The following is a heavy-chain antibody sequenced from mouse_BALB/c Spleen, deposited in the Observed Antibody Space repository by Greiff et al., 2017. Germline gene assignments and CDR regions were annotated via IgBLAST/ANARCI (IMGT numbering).Heavy chain of an antibody. V-gene: IGHV5-6-4*01. CDR3: TRVDFDY. J-gene: IGHJ2*01. CDR2: ISSGGSYT. Sequence: EVKLVESGGGLVKPGGSLKLSCAASGFTFSSYTMSWVRQTPEKRLEWVATISSGGSYTYYPDSVKGRFTISRDNAKNTLYLQMSSLKSEDTAMYYCTRVDFDYGGQGTTLTGSS. CDR1: GFTFSSYT.